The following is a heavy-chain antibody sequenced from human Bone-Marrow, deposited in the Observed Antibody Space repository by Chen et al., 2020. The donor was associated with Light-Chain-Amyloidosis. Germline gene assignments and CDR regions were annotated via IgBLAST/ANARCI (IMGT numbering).Heavy chain of an antibody. CDR3: ATPGPRWMFGGFDP. D-gene: IGHD3-3*01. V-gene: IGHV4-39*01. CDR1: GGSISNSSYY. Sequence: QVQLQESGPQLVKPSETLSLTCTVSGGSISNSSYYWGWIRQPPGKGLEWIGSVYYTGSTNYNPSLKSRVTISVDTSKNQFSLNLSSVTAADTAVYYCATPGPRWMFGGFDPWGQGTLVTVSS. CDR2: VYYTGST. J-gene: IGHJ5*02.